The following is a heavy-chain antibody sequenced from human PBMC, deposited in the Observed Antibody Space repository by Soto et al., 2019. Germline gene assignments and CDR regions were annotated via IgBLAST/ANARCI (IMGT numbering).Heavy chain of an antibody. V-gene: IGHV3-23*01. Sequence: PGGSLRLSCAASGFTFSTFAMNWVRQAPGKGLEWVSGITGGSGFTFYADSVKGRFTISRDKSENTLYLQMNSLRDEDTGVYFCVSRIPSWVFDYWGLGTLVTVSS. CDR1: GFTFSTFA. CDR3: VSRIPSWVFDY. D-gene: IGHD2-21*01. J-gene: IGHJ4*01. CDR2: ITGGSGFT.